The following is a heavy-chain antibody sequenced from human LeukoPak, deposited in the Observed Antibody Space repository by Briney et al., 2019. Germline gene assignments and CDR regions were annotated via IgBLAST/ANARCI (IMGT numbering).Heavy chain of an antibody. Sequence: GGSLRLSCAASGFTFSSYWMSWVRQAPGKGLEWVANIKQDGSEEYYVDSVKGRFTISRDDAKNSLYLQMNSLRAEDTAVCYCARILLRFDYWGQGTLVTVSS. CDR3: ARILLRFDY. D-gene: IGHD2-15*01. V-gene: IGHV3-7*01. CDR2: IKQDGSEE. CDR1: GFTFSSYW. J-gene: IGHJ4*02.